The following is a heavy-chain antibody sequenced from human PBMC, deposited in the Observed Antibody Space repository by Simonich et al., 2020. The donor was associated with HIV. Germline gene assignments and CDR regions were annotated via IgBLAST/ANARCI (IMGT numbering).Heavy chain of an antibody. D-gene: IGHD3-22*01. CDR2: IYYSGNT. V-gene: IGHV4-59*01. Sequence: QVQLQESGPGLVKPSETLSLTCTVSGGSISSYYWSWIRQPPGKGLEWIGYIYYSGNTTYNPPLTRRVTISVDTSKNQFSLKLSSVTAADTAVYYCARHYYDSSGYYSGIDPWGQGTLVTVSS. CDR1: GGSISSYY. J-gene: IGHJ5*02. CDR3: ARHYYDSSGYYSGIDP.